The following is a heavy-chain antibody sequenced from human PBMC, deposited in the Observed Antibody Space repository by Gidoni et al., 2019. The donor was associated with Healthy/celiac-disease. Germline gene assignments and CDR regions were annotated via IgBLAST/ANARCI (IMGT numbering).Heavy chain of an antibody. Sequence: EVQLVESGGGLVQPGGSLRLSCAASGFTFSSYSMNWVRQAPGKGLEWVSYISSSSSTIYYADSVKGRFTISRDNAKNSLYLQMNSLRDEDTAVYYCASRSIVGANYFDYWGQGTLVTVSS. CDR1: GFTFSSYS. CDR2: ISSSSSTI. CDR3: ASRSIVGANYFDY. D-gene: IGHD1-26*01. V-gene: IGHV3-48*02. J-gene: IGHJ4*02.